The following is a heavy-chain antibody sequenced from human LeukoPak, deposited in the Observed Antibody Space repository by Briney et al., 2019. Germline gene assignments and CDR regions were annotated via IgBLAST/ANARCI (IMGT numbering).Heavy chain of an antibody. V-gene: IGHV4-61*02. J-gene: IGHJ4*02. CDR2: IYTSGST. Sequence: SETLSLTCTVSGGSIGSGSYYWSWIRQPAGKGLEWIGRIYTSGSTNYNPSLKSRVTISIDTSKNQFSLKLSSVTAADTAVYYCARYNRGTTAFDYWGQGTLVTVSS. CDR3: ARYNRGTTAFDY. D-gene: IGHD1-7*01. CDR1: GGSIGSGSYY.